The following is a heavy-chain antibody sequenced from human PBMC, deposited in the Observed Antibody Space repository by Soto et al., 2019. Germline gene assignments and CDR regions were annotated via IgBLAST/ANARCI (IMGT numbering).Heavy chain of an antibody. CDR2: IYHSGST. Sequence: PSETLSLTCAVSGGSIISSNWWNWVRQPPGKGLEWIGEIYHSGSTYFKPSLKSRVAMSVDASKNQFSLKLTSATAADTAVYYCARRDWSGSTSHFYFDYWGQGDLVTVSS. V-gene: IGHV4-4*02. CDR3: ARRDWSGSTSHFYFDY. D-gene: IGHD3-9*01. CDR1: GGSIISSNW. J-gene: IGHJ4*02.